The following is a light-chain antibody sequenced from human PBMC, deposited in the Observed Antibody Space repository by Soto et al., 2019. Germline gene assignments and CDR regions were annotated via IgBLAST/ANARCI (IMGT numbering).Light chain of an antibody. J-gene: IGLJ1*01. V-gene: IGLV2-8*01. CDR2: EVV. CDR1: KSDIGVYDF. Sequence: ALTQPPSASGSPGQSVTISCTGTKSDIGVYDFVSWYQHHPGKAPRLIIYEVVQRPSGVPDRFSGSKSGNTASLTVSGLQAADEADYFCKSYAGSNTYVFGSGTKVTAL. CDR3: KSYAGSNTYV.